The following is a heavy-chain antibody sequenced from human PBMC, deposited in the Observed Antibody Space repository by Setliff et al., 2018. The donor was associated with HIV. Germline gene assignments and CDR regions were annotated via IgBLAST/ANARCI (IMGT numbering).Heavy chain of an antibody. J-gene: IGHJ4*02. CDR1: GGTINRSGYY. CDR2: IYYSGST. D-gene: IGHD1-1*01. V-gene: IGHV4-39*02. CDR3: ASARIPTGGTSTSLDF. Sequence: SETLSLTCTVSGGTINRSGYYWGWIRQPPGKGLEWIGSIYYSGSTNYNPSLKSRAAISVDRSKRHFFLKLRSVTAADTAVYYCASARIPTGGTSTSLDFWGQGTLVTVSS.